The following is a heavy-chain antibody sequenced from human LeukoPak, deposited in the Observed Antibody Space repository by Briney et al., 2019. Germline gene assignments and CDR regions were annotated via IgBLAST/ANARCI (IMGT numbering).Heavy chain of an antibody. CDR3: ARDYYDSSGYYYRYAFDI. J-gene: IGHJ3*02. D-gene: IGHD3-22*01. CDR1: GGSISSYY. CDR2: IYYSGST. V-gene: IGHV4-59*01. Sequence: PSETLSLTCTVSGGSISSYYWSWIRQPPGKGLEWIGYIYYSGSTNYNPSLESRVTISVDTSKNQFSLKLSSVTAADTAVYYCARDYYDSSGYYYRYAFDIWGQGTMVTVSS.